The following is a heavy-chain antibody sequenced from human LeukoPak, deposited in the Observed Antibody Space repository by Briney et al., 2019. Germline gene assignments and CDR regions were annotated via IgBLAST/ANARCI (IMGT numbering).Heavy chain of an antibody. CDR3: AKDGGSYSYFDY. CDR2: ISGSGGST. Sequence: GGSLRLSCAASGFTFSSYAMSWVRQAPGKGLEWVSAISGSGGSTYYADSVKGRFTISRDNSKNTLYLQMNSLRAEDTAVYYWAKDGGSYSYFDYWAQGTLVPVPS. D-gene: IGHD1-26*01. J-gene: IGHJ4*02. V-gene: IGHV3-23*01. CDR1: GFTFSSYA.